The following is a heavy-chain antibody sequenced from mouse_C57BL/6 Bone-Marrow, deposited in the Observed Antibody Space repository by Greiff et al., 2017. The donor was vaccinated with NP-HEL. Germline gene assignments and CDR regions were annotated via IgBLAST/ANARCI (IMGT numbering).Heavy chain of an antibody. V-gene: IGHV8-8*01. J-gene: IGHJ4*01. Sequence: QVTLKESGPGILQPSQTLSMTCSFSGFSLSTFGMGVGWIRQPSGKGLEWLAHIWWDDDKYYNPALNSRLTISKDTSKNQVFLKIANGDTADTATYYCARPRPGEPMDYWGQGTSVTVSS. D-gene: IGHD2-12*01. CDR2: IWWDDDK. CDR1: GFSLSTFGMG. CDR3: ARPRPGEPMDY.